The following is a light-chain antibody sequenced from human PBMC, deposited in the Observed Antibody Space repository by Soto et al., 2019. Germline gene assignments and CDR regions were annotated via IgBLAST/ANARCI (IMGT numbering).Light chain of an antibody. CDR2: DAS. V-gene: IGKV3-11*01. CDR1: QSVSSY. J-gene: IGKJ2*01. Sequence: EIVLTQSPATLSLSPGERATLSCRASQSVSSYLAWYKQKPGQAPRLLIYDASNRATGIPARFGGSGSGTDFTLTISSLEPEDFAVYYCQQRSNWLYTFGQGTKLEIK. CDR3: QQRSNWLYT.